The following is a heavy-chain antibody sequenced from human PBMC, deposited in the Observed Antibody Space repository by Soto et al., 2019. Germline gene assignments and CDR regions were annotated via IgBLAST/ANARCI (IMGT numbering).Heavy chain of an antibody. V-gene: IGHV3-23*04. Sequence: EVQLVESGGGLVQPGESLRLSCIASGFKFSNYAMTWVRLAPGKGLEWVSIITSESDAMHYADSVEGRVTISRDNSRNTLYLQMNSLGVEDTALYYCAKGSSGSRYSPLDVWGQGTQVIVSS. J-gene: IGHJ4*02. D-gene: IGHD2-15*01. CDR1: GFKFSNYA. CDR2: ITSESDAM. CDR3: AKGSSGSRYSPLDV.